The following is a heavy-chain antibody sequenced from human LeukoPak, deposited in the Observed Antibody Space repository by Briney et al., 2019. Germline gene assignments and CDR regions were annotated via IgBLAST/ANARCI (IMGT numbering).Heavy chain of an antibody. CDR1: GFTFSSNW. V-gene: IGHV3-74*01. Sequence: PGGSLRLSCAASGFTFSSNWMHWVRQAPGKGLVWVSRINEDGSTTNYADSVKGRFTISRDNAKNSLYLQMNSLRAEDTAVYYCARYSGSYEVNYYYYYGMDVWGQGTTVTVSS. D-gene: IGHD1-26*01. CDR3: ARYSGSYEVNYYYYYGMDV. J-gene: IGHJ6*02. CDR2: INEDGSTT.